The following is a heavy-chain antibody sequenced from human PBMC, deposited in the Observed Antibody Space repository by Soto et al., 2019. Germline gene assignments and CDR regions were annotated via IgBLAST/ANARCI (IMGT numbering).Heavy chain of an antibody. CDR3: AVYKEWGAGDGY. Sequence: QVQLQESGPGLVKPSETLSLTCAVSGVSVSSNTYYWTWIRQPPGKGLEWIGQSGNTNDNPSLKGRITISVNTSKNQFSMSLGSVTAADTAVYYCAVYKEWGAGDGYWGQGTLVTVSS. CDR2: QSGNT. J-gene: IGHJ4*02. CDR1: GVSVSSNTYY. D-gene: IGHD7-27*01. V-gene: IGHV4-61*01.